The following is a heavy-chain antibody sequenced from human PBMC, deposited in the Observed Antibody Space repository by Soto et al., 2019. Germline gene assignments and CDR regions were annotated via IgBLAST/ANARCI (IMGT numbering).Heavy chain of an antibody. CDR3: VRHRGSVLLRVGYFDY. CDR2: ISYDGKSV. CDR1: GFTFSGYA. Sequence: QVYLVESGGGVVQPGRSLRLSCAASGFTFSGYAMHWVRQAPDKGLERVAVISYDGKSVLYADSVKGRFTFSRDNSRNTLCLQMSSLGVDDTAVYYCVRHRGSVLLRVGYFDYWGQGTLVTASS. J-gene: IGHJ4*02. D-gene: IGHD2-15*01. V-gene: IGHV3-30*04.